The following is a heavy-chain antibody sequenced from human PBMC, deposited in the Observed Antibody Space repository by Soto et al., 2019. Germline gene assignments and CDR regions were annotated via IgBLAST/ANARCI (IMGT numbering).Heavy chain of an antibody. D-gene: IGHD6-19*01. CDR1: GGSISAYY. CDR2: ISNSGST. Sequence: SETLSLTCTVSGGSISAYYWTWIRQPPGKGLQWIGYISNSGSTNYNPSLKSRVSMSVDTSKNQFSLNLSSVTAADTAVYYCARQSAVAGNWFDPWGQGTPVTVSS. V-gene: IGHV4-59*08. CDR3: ARQSAVAGNWFDP. J-gene: IGHJ5*02.